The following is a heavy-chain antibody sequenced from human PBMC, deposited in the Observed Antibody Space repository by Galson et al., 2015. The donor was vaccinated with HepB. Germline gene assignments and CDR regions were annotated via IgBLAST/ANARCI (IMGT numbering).Heavy chain of an antibody. CDR2: ISHDGNNK. V-gene: IGHV3-30*18. D-gene: IGHD3-3*01. CDR1: GFTFSNYG. Sequence: SLRLSCAASGFTFSNYGMHWVSQAPGQGLEWVAVISHDGNNKYYADSVKGRFAISRDDSKNTLFPQMNSLRHEDTAEYYCAKPHLAYNDFWGGSKNWFDPWGQGTLVTVSS. J-gene: IGHJ5*02. CDR3: AKPHLAYNDFWGGSKNWFDP.